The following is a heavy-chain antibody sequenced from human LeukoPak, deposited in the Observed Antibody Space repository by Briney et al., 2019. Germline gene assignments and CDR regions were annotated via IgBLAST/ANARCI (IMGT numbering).Heavy chain of an antibody. CDR2: IYYTGST. CDR3: ATTENSSGWFAY. Sequence: SETLSLTCTVSGGSINNYYWSWIRQPPGEGLEWIGYIYYTGSTNYNPSLKSRVTISVDTSKNQFSLNLSSVTAADTAVYYCATTENSSGWFAYWGQGTLVTVSS. V-gene: IGHV4-59*08. D-gene: IGHD6-19*01. CDR1: GGSINNYY. J-gene: IGHJ4*02.